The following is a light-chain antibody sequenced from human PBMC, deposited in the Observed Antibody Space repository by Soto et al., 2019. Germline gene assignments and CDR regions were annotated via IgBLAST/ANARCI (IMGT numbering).Light chain of an antibody. V-gene: IGKV1-5*03. CDR1: QSVSDW. CDR2: KAS. Sequence: DIQMTQSPSTLSASVGDRVTITCRASQSVSDWLAWDQHKPGKTPKLLIYKASTLESGVPSRFSGFGSGTEFTLAISSLQPEDFATYYCQQYDSYSRPTFGGGTKVEIK. CDR3: QQYDSYSRPT. J-gene: IGKJ4*01.